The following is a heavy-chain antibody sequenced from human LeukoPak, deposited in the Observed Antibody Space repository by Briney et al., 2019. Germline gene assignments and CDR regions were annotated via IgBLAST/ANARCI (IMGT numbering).Heavy chain of an antibody. V-gene: IGHV4-61*08. D-gene: IGHD3-22*01. J-gene: IGHJ6*03. CDR2: IYYSGST. CDR1: GDSISSDGFY. CDR3: ARTFSSGYYSYYYYMDV. Sequence: SETLSLTCTVSGDSISSDGFYWNWIRQHPGKGLEWIGYIYYSGSTNYNPSLKSRVTISVDTSKNQFSLKLSSVTAADTAVYYCARTFSSGYYSYYYYMDVWGKGTTVTVSS.